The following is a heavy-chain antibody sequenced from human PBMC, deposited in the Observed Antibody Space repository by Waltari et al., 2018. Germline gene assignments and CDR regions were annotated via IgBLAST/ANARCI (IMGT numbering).Heavy chain of an antibody. CDR1: EFTFSSYR. CDR2: ISGGRLTI. Sequence: EVQLVESGGGLVQPGGSLRLSCAASEFTFSSYRMNWVRQAPGKGWGGCYTISGGRLTIYYADSWKARFPISRDKAKNSLYLQMNSLGDEDTAVYYGARENYYGSGTYPMDVWGKGTTVTVPS. CDR3: ARENYYGSGTYPMDV. J-gene: IGHJ6*04. V-gene: IGHV3-48*02. D-gene: IGHD3-10*01.